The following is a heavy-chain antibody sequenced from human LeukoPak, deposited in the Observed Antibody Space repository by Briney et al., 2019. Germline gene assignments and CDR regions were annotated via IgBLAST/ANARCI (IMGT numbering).Heavy chain of an antibody. CDR2: IYYSGST. J-gene: IGHJ4*02. CDR1: GGSISSSSYY. Sequence: SETLSLTCTVSGGSISSSSYYWGWIRQPPGKGLEWIGSIYYSGSTYYNPSLKSRVTISVDTSKNHFSLKLSSVTAADTAVYYCARSVLSVWGSYRYFDYWGQGTLVTVSS. D-gene: IGHD3-16*02. CDR3: ARSVLSVWGSYRYFDY. V-gene: IGHV4-39*01.